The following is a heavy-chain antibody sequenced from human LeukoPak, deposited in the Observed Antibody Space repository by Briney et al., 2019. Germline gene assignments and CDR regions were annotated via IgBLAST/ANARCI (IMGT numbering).Heavy chain of an antibody. V-gene: IGHV4-61*01. Sequence: SETLSLTCIVSGGSVSSGSHYWSWVRQPPGKGLEWIGYIYYSGSTNYNPSLKSRVTISVDTSKNQFSLKLSSVTAADTAVYYCVRDPTRSGLDYWGQGTLVTVSS. D-gene: IGHD4-11*01. CDR3: VRDPTRSGLDY. CDR1: GGSVSSGSHY. J-gene: IGHJ4*02. CDR2: IYYSGST.